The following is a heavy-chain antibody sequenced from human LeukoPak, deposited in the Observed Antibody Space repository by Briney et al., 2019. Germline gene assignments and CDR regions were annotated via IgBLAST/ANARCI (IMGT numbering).Heavy chain of an antibody. CDR1: GYDLTNYW. V-gene: IGHV5-51*01. Sequence: GGALKISCNVSGYDLTNYWIAWVRQRPGKGLEGMGEIYHGDSNTTYSPSFQDQGTISADKSITTAYPKWRSLRASDTAMYYCARHARRTIFGVTKTSYYMDVWGKGTTVTVSS. D-gene: IGHD3-3*02. CDR3: ARHARRTIFGVTKTSYYMDV. J-gene: IGHJ6*03. CDR2: IYHGDSNT.